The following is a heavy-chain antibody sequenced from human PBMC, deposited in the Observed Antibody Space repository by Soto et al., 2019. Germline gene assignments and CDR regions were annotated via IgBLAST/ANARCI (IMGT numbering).Heavy chain of an antibody. CDR3: ARQRTTGWTQAYVDR. V-gene: IGHV4-39*01. Sequence: SETLSLTCIVSGESISSSSYYWGWLRQPPGNGLEWIGSIYYSVRTYYNPSFKSRVTISIDTSKNQFSLKLRSVTATDTAVYYCARQRTTGWTQAYVDRWGQGALVTVSS. D-gene: IGHD3-10*02. J-gene: IGHJ5*02. CDR2: IYYSVRT. CDR1: GESISSSSYY.